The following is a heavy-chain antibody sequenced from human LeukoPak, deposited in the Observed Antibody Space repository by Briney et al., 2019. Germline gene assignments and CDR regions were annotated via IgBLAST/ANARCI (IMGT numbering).Heavy chain of an antibody. CDR2: INPSGGST. D-gene: IGHD2-21*02. Sequence: ASVKVSCKASGYTFTSYYMHWVRQAPGQGLEWMGIINPSGGSTSYAQKFQGRVTMTRDTSTSTVYMELSSLRSEDTALYYCARDCGGDCRPYWYFDLWGRGTLVTVSS. V-gene: IGHV1-46*01. CDR3: ARDCGGDCRPYWYFDL. J-gene: IGHJ2*01. CDR1: GYTFTSYY.